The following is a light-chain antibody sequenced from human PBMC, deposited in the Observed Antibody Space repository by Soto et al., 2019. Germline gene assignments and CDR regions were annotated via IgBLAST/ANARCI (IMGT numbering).Light chain of an antibody. V-gene: IGLV2-14*01. CDR3: SSYTTTANVL. CDR1: SSDVGNYDY. CDR2: EVS. Sequence: QSLLTQPASVSWSPGHSITISCPGTSSDVGNYDYVSWYQQYPGKVPKLMIYEVSNRPSGVSNRFSGSKSGNTASLTISGLQAEEQADYFCSSYTTTANVLFGGGTKVTVL. J-gene: IGLJ2*01.